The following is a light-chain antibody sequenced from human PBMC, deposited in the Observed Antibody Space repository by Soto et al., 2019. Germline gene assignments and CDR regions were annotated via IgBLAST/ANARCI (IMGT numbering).Light chain of an antibody. CDR1: QSVSSY. CDR2: DAS. Sequence: EIVLTQSPATLSLSPGERATLSCRASQSVSSYLAWFQQKPGQAPRLLIYDASNRATGIPARFSGSGSGTDFTLTISSLEPEDFAVDYCQQRSNWQRTFGQGTKVEIK. J-gene: IGKJ1*01. CDR3: QQRSNWQRT. V-gene: IGKV3-11*01.